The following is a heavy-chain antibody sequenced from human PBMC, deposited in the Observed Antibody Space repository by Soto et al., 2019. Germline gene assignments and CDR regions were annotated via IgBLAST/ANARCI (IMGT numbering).Heavy chain of an antibody. D-gene: IGHD2-15*01. Sequence: PGGSLRLSCAASGFTFSNAWMSWVRQAPGKGLEWVGRIKSKTDGGTTDYAAPVKGRFTISRDDSKNTLYLQMTSLKTEDTAVYYCTTDGYCSGGSCLDAFDIWGQGTMVTVSS. CDR2: IKSKTDGGTT. J-gene: IGHJ3*02. V-gene: IGHV3-15*01. CDR1: GFTFSNAW. CDR3: TTDGYCSGGSCLDAFDI.